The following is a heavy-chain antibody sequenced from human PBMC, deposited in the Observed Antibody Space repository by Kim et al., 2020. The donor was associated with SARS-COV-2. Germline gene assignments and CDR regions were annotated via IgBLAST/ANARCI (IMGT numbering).Heavy chain of an antibody. CDR3: AKDRIRNREGYANDY. J-gene: IGHJ4*02. CDR2: ISYDGSNK. CDR1: GFTFSSYG. V-gene: IGHV3-30*18. D-gene: IGHD5-12*01. Sequence: LSLTCAASGFTFSSYGMHWVRQAPGKGLEWVAVISYDGSNKYYADSVKGRFTISRDNSKNTLYLQMNSLRAEDTAVYYCAKDRIRNREGYANDYLGQ.